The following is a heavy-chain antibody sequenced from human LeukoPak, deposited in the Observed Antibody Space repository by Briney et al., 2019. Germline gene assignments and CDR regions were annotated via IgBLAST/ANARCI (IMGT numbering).Heavy chain of an antibody. J-gene: IGHJ3*02. CDR3: ASPNYYGSGTDAFDI. Sequence: SETLSLTCAVSGDSINNNHWWTWVRQPPGKGLEWIGEIHHRGGTNYNPSLESRVTVSIDKSKNQFSLNLSSVTAADTAVYYCASPNYYGSGTDAFDIWGQGTMVTVSS. CDR1: GDSINNNHW. CDR2: IHHRGGT. V-gene: IGHV4-4*02. D-gene: IGHD3-10*01.